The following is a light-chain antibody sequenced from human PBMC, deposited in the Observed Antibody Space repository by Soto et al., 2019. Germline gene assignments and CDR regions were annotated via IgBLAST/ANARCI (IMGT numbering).Light chain of an antibody. CDR2: GAS. Sequence: EIVLTQSPGTLSVSPGERVTLSCRASESLSTFLAWYQQKPGQAPRLLIYGASTKATGIPARFSGSGSATDFTLTISSLQSEASAVYYCQSYKDWPFAFGQGTKLEI. J-gene: IGKJ2*01. CDR1: ESLSTF. CDR3: QSYKDWPFA. V-gene: IGKV3-15*01.